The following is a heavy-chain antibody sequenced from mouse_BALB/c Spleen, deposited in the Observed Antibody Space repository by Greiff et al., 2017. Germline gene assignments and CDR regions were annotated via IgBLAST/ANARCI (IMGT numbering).Heavy chain of an antibody. CDR3: ARMGLTVVEAMDY. J-gene: IGHJ4*01. V-gene: IGHV2-4-1*01. CDR2: IWSGGST. CDR1: GFSLTSYG. D-gene: IGHD1-1*01. Sequence: QVQLQQSGPGLVQPSQSLSITCTVSGFSLTSYGVHWVRQSPGKGLEWLGVIWSGGSTDYNAAFISRLSISKDNSKSQVFFKMNSLQADDTAIYYCARMGLTVVEAMDYRGQGTSVTVSS.